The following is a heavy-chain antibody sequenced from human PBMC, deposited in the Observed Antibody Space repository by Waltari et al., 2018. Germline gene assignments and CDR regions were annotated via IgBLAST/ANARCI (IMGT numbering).Heavy chain of an antibody. CDR3: AKAPDDYDFWSGYLDY. J-gene: IGHJ4*02. D-gene: IGHD3-3*01. CDR1: GFTFSSYA. Sequence: EVQLLESGGGLVQPGGSLRLSCAASGFTFSSYAMSWVRQAPGKGLEWVSAISGSGGSTYYADSVKGRFTISRDNSKNTLYLQMNSLRAEDTAVYYCAKAPDDYDFWSGYLDYWGQGTLVTVSS. CDR2: ISGSGGST. V-gene: IGHV3-23*01.